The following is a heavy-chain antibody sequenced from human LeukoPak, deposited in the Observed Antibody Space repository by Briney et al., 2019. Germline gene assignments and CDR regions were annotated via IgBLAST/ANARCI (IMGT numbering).Heavy chain of an antibody. D-gene: IGHD5-12*01. CDR3: AISGYDYRGYYYGMDV. J-gene: IGHJ6*02. CDR2: MSPNSGNT. V-gene: IGHV1-8*01. CDR1: GYTFTSYD. Sequence: ASVKVSCKASGYTFTSYDINWVRQATGQGLEWMGWMSPNSGNTGYAQKFQGRVTMTRNTSISTAYMELSSLRSEDTAVYYCAISGYDYRGYYYGMDVWGQGTTVTVSS.